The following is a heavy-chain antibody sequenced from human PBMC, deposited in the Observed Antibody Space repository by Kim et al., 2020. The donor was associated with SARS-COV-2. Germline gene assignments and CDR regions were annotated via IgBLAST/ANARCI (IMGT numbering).Heavy chain of an antibody. CDR3: ASRGGDYYDSSGYLSI. D-gene: IGHD3-22*01. J-gene: IGHJ3*02. Sequence: SVKGRFTISRDNSKNTLYLQMNSLRAEDTAVYYCASRGGDYYDSSGYLSIWGQGTMVTVSS. V-gene: IGHV3-30*01.